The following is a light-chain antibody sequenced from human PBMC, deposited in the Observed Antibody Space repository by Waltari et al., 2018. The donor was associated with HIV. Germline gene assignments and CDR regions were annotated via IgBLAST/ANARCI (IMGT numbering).Light chain of an antibody. CDR2: WSS. CDR1: QSIFYRSNSKNY. CDR3: QQYYNTPLT. J-gene: IGKJ4*01. Sequence: DIVMTQSPDSLAVSLGERATINCRSSQSIFYRSNSKNYLAWYQQKAGQPPKLLMVWSSTRESGVPDRVIGSGSGTDFTLTISSRQAEDVAIYYCQQYYNTPLTFGGGTKVEI. V-gene: IGKV4-1*01.